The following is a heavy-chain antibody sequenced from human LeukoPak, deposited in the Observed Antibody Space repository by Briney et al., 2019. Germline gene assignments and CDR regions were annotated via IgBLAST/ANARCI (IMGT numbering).Heavy chain of an antibody. D-gene: IGHD6-19*01. CDR2: IYYSGST. J-gene: IGHJ4*02. CDR3: ARDCGSGLDY. Sequence: SETLSLTCTVSGVSISSYYWSWIRQSPGKGLEWIGYIYYSGSTNYNPSLKSRVTISVDTSKNQFSLKLSSVTAADTAVYYCARDCGSGLDYWGQGTLVTVSS. CDR1: GVSISSYY. V-gene: IGHV4-59*01.